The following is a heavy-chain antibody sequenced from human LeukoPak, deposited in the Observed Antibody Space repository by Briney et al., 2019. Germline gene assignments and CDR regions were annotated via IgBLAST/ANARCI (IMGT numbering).Heavy chain of an antibody. Sequence: GESLKISCKASGYSFTTYWIGWVRQMPGKGLEWMGIIFPAGSDTRYSPSFQGQVTVSADKSITTAYLQWSSLKASDTAMYYCARWVTADRGKKDAFDIWGQGTMVTVSS. D-gene: IGHD2-21*02. J-gene: IGHJ3*02. CDR2: IFPAGSDT. V-gene: IGHV5-51*01. CDR3: ARWVTADRGKKDAFDI. CDR1: GYSFTTYW.